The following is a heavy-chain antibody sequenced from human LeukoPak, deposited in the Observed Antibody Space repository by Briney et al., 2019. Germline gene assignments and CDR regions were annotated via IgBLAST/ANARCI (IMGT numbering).Heavy chain of an antibody. V-gene: IGHV4-34*01. J-gene: IGHJ4*02. CDR2: INHSGST. D-gene: IGHD3-22*01. CDR3: ASVNTASSGP. Sequence: SETLSLTCAVYGGSFSGYYWSWIRQPPGRGLEWIGEINHSGSTNYNPSLKSRVTISVDTSKNQFSLKLSSVTAADTAVYYCASVNTASSGPWGQGTLVTVSS. CDR1: GGSFSGYY.